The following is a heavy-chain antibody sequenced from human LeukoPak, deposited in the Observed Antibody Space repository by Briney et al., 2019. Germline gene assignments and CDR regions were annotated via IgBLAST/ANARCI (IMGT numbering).Heavy chain of an antibody. CDR2: ISYDGSNK. D-gene: IGHD4-23*01. CDR1: GFTFSSCA. V-gene: IGHV3-30-3*01. CDR3: ASGTTVDLFDY. Sequence: GGSLRLSCAASGFTFSSCAMHWVRQAPGKGLEWVAVISYDGSNKYYADSVKGRFTISRDNSKNTLYLQMNSLRAEDTAVYYCASGTTVDLFDYWGQGTLVTVSS. J-gene: IGHJ4*02.